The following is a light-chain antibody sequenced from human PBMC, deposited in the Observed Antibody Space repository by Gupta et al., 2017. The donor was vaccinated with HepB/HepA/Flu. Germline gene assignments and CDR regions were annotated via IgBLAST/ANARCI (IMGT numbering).Light chain of an antibody. CDR2: GNN. J-gene: IGLJ2*01. CDR3: ATCDESLNGPA. CDR1: NSNIGSNT. Sequence: QSVLTQPPSVSGTPGQRVTISCSGGNSNIGSNTVCWYQHLPGTAPKLFIYGNNQRPSGVPDRFSGSKSGSSASLTISGLQSEDEAYYYCATCDESLNGPAFGGGTKLTVL. V-gene: IGLV1-44*01.